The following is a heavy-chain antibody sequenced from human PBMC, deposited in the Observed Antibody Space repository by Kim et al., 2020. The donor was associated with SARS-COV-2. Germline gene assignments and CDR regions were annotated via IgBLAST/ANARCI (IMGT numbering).Heavy chain of an antibody. V-gene: IGHV4-59*13. CDR1: GGSISSYY. CDR3: ARSYLDWLFAWFDP. Sequence: SETLSLTCTVSGGSISSYYWSWIRQPPGKGLEWIGYYSGSTNYNPSLKSRVTISADTSKNQFSLKLSSVTAADTAVYYCARSYLDWLFAWFDPWGQGTLVTVSS. D-gene: IGHD3-9*01. CDR2: YYSGST. J-gene: IGHJ5*02.